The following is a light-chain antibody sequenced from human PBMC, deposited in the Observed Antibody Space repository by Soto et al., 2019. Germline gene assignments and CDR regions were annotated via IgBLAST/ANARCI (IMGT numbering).Light chain of an antibody. CDR3: LQDYSYTLT. Sequence: AIQMTQSPSSLSASVGDRVTITCRASQGIRSELGWYQQKPGKAPNLLIYTASNLQSGVPSRFSVSGSGTDFTLTISSLQKEDFATYDCLQDYSYTLTFGGGTKVDIK. CDR2: TAS. CDR1: QGIRSE. J-gene: IGKJ4*01. V-gene: IGKV1-6*01.